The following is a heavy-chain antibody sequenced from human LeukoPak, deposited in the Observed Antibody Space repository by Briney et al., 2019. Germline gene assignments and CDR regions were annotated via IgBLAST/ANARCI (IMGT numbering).Heavy chain of an antibody. CDR2: IYYSGST. CDR1: GGSISNLY. J-gene: IGHJ6*03. D-gene: IGHD2-21*01. CDR3: ARILWRSEYYMDV. V-gene: IGHV4-59*01. Sequence: PLETLSLTCTVSGGSISNLYWNWIRQPPRMGLGWIGYIYYSGSTNYNTPLKSRLTISADTSKNQSSLKLSSVTAADTAVYYCARILWRSEYYMDVWGKGTTVTVSS.